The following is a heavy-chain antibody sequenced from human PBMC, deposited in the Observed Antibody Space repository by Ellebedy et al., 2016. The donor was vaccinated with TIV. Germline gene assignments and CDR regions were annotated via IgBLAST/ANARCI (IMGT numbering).Heavy chain of an antibody. CDR2: IHPYSGGT. V-gene: IGHV1-2*02. CDR3: AAFPYISTSSAF. Sequence: ASVKVSCKASGYTFTAYHIHWLRQAPGQGLEWMGWIHPYSGGTNYAPKFQGRVTMTRDMSISTAYMELSGLKSDDTAFYYCAAFPYISTSSAFWGQGTLVTVSS. J-gene: IGHJ4*02. CDR1: GYTFTAYH. D-gene: IGHD3-3*02.